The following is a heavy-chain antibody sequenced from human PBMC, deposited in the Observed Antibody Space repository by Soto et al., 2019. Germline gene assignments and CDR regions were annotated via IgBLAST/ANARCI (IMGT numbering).Heavy chain of an antibody. CDR1: GYTFTSYG. D-gene: IGHD1-7*01. Sequence: QVQLVQSGAEVKKPGASVKVSCKASGYTFTSYGISCVRQAPGQGLDWMGWISAYNGNTNYPQKLQGRVTMTTDTSTSTAYRVPRSLRADDTAVYYCARLGTYNWNLWYFDYWGQGTLLTVSS. CDR2: ISAYNGNT. CDR3: ARLGTYNWNLWYFDY. J-gene: IGHJ4*02. V-gene: IGHV1-18*01.